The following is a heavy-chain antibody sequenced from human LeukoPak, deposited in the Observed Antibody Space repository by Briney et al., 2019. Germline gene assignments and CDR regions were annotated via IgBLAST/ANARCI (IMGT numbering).Heavy chain of an antibody. J-gene: IGHJ2*01. V-gene: IGHV4-4*02. CDR2: IYHGGST. Sequence: SGPLSLTCAVSGGSIRSSNWWSWVRQPPGKGLEWIGEIYHGGSTNYNPSLKSRVTISVDKSKNQISPKLGSVAAAYTSVYYCARDSTGRSWDFDLWGRGTLVTVAS. CDR3: ARDSTGRSWDFDL. CDR1: GGSIRSSNW.